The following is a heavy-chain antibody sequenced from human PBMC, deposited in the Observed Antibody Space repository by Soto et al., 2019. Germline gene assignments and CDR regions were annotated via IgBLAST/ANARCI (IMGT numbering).Heavy chain of an antibody. D-gene: IGHD3-22*01. Sequence: KASETLSLTCTVSGGSISSGDYYWSWIRQPPGKGLEWIGYIYYSGSTYYNPSLKSRVTISVDTSKNQFSLKLSSVTAADTAVYYCARVKYYDSSGYSQLVDYWGQGTLVTSPQ. V-gene: IGHV4-30-4*01. J-gene: IGHJ4*02. CDR2: IYYSGST. CDR1: GGSISSGDYY. CDR3: ARVKYYDSSGYSQLVDY.